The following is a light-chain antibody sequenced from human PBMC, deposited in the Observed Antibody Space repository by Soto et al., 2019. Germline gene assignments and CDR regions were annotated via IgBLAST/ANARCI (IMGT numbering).Light chain of an antibody. CDR2: GAS. Sequence: EIVLTQSPGTLSLSPGERATLSCRASQSVTSRYLGWYQQKPGQAPRLLIYGASNRATGIPDRLSGSGSGTDFTLTISRLEPEDFAAYYCQQYGSLPYTFGQGTKVEIK. CDR3: QQYGSLPYT. J-gene: IGKJ2*01. CDR1: QSVTSRY. V-gene: IGKV3-20*01.